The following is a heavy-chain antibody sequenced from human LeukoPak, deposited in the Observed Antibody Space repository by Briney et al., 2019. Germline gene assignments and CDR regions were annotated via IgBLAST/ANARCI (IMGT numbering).Heavy chain of an antibody. J-gene: IGHJ4*02. CDR3: ARDDSSGWPIDY. CDR1: GYTFNNHY. CDR2: INPSGGST. D-gene: IGHD6-19*01. V-gene: IGHV1-46*02. Sequence: ASVKVSCKASGYTFNNHYMYRVRQAPGQGLEWMGVINPSGGSTSYAQKFQGRVTMTRDTSTRTVYMEVNSLRSEDTAVYYCARDDSSGWPIDYWGQGTLVTVSS.